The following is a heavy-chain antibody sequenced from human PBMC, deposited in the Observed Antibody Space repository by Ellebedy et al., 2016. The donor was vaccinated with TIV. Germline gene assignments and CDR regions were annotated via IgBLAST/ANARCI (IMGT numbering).Heavy chain of an antibody. CDR2: ISAYNGNT. CDR1: GYTFTSYG. Sequence: ASVKVSCKASGYTFTSYGISWVRQAPGQGLEWMGWISAYNGNTNYAQKLQGRVTMTDDTSTDTAYMEVNSLRSEDTAVYYCARGEALAAAPTQNWFGPWGQGTLVTVSS. D-gene: IGHD6-25*01. CDR3: ARGEALAAAPTQNWFGP. V-gene: IGHV1-18*04. J-gene: IGHJ5*01.